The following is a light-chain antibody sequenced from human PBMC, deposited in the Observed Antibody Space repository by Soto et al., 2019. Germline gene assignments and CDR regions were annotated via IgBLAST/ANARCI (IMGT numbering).Light chain of an antibody. CDR2: GAS. J-gene: IGKJ1*01. CDR3: QQYNNWPWT. V-gene: IGKV3-15*01. CDR1: QSISGA. Sequence: EVVLTQSPATLSVSPGGRATLSCRASQSISGALAWYQQKPGQAPRLLIYGASTRATSFPARFSGSGSGTDFTLTISSRQSEDFAVYYCQQYNNWPWTFGQGTKVEIK.